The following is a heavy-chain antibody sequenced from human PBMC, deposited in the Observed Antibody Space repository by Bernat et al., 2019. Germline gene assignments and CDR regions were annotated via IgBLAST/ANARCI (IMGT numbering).Heavy chain of an antibody. CDR3: AAGTS. D-gene: IGHD1-14*01. CDR2: IKSKSEGGTA. CDR1: GLSVSNAW. V-gene: IGHV3-15*01. Sequence: EVQLVESGGGLVKPGEFLRPSCAASGLSVSNAWMCWVRQAPGKGLEWVSRIKSKSEGGTADYTAPVKGRFTISRDDSKNTLHLQMNSLNTEDTAVYYCAAGTSWGQGIRVTISS. J-gene: IGHJ4*02.